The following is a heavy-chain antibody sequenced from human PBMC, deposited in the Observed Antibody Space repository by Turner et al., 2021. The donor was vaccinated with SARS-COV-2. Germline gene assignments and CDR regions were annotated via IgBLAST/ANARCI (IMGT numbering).Heavy chain of an antibody. CDR2: IYDSGST. CDR1: GGSFSSSTYY. Sequence: QLQLQESGPGMVKPSETLSRTCTIPGGSFSSSTYYWSWVRQPPGKGLEWIGHIYDSGSTYYNPSFKSRVTISVETSKNQFSLKLSSVTGADTAVYYCARLMDTAMDYCGMDVWGQGTTVTVSS. J-gene: IGHJ6*02. V-gene: IGHV4-39*01. D-gene: IGHD5-18*01. CDR3: ARLMDTAMDYCGMDV.